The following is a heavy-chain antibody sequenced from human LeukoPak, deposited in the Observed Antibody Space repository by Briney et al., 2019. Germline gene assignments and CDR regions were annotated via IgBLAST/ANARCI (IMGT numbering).Heavy chain of an antibody. CDR3: AKGAQWLVSPHDAFDI. V-gene: IGHV3-30*18. D-gene: IGHD6-19*01. CDR1: GFTFSSYG. J-gene: IGHJ3*02. CDR2: ISYDGSNK. Sequence: PGGSLRLSCAASGFTFSSYGIHWVRQAPGKGLEWVAVISYDGSNKYYADSVKGRFTISRDNSKNTLYLQMNSLRAEDTAVYYCAKGAQWLVSPHDAFDIWGQGTMVTVSS.